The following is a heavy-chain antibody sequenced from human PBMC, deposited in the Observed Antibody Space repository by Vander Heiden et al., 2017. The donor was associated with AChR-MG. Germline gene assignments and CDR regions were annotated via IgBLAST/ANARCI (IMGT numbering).Heavy chain of an antibody. CDR2: ISGSGGST. CDR3: AKDLAAAADSRYYYYGMDV. CDR1: GFTFSSYA. D-gene: IGHD6-13*01. Sequence: EVQLLESGGGLVQPGGSLRLSCAAPGFTFSSYAMGWVRQAPGKGLGWVSAISGSGGSTYYADSVKGRFTISRDNSKNTLYLQMNSLRAEDTAVYYCAKDLAAAADSRYYYYGMDVWGQGTTVTVSS. V-gene: IGHV3-23*01. J-gene: IGHJ6*02.